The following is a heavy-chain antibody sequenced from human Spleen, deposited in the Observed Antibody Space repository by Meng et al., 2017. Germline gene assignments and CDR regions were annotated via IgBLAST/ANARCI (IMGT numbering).Heavy chain of an antibody. Sequence: LQESGPGLVKSSETLSLTCTVSGGSISGYFWTWIRQPAGKGLEWIGRIFTSGTTNYNPSLKSRVTMSVDTSKNQFSLKLTSVTAADTAVYYCASGASSYNSGWRDFQLWGQGTPVTVSS. CDR1: GGSISGYF. J-gene: IGHJ1*01. CDR3: ASGASSYNSGWRDFQL. CDR2: IFTSGTT. D-gene: IGHD6-19*01. V-gene: IGHV4-4*07.